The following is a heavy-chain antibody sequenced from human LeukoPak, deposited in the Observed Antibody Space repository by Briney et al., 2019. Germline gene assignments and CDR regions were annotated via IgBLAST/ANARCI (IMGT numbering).Heavy chain of an antibody. CDR2: ISSSSSYI. CDR1: GFTFSSYS. CDR3: ARANCSSTSCPDY. J-gene: IGHJ4*02. D-gene: IGHD2-2*01. Sequence: PGGSLRLSCAASGFTFSSYSMNWVRQAPGKGLEWVSSISSSSSYIYYADSVKGRFTISRDNAKNSLYLQMNSLRAEDTAVYYCARANCSSTSCPDYWGQGTLSPSPQ. V-gene: IGHV3-21*01.